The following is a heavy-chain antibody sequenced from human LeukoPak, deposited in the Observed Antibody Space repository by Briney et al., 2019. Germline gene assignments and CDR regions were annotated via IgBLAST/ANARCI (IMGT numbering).Heavy chain of an antibody. D-gene: IGHD4-23*01. J-gene: IGHJ4*02. Sequence: SETLSLTCAASGGSISSYYWSWIRQPPGKGLEWIGYVYYSGGANYNASLKSGGTSSAETSTNQICLKLSSVTPADTSVYYGARANGGNFYYFDYWGQGTLVTVSS. CDR1: GGSISSYY. V-gene: IGHV4-59*01. CDR2: VYYSGGA. CDR3: ARANGGNFYYFDY.